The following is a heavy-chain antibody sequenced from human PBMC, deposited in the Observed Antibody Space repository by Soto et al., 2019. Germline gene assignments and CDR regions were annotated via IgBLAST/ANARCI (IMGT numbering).Heavy chain of an antibody. V-gene: IGHV3-21*01. J-gene: IGHJ4*02. Sequence: GGSLRLSCAGSGFTFSAYNIYWVSQAPGKGLEWVSSISSTGTYVHYAASLKGRFTISRDNANSSVFLQMDNLSAEDMAVYYCARQLYFGELSLGFWGQGTLVTVSS. D-gene: IGHD3-10*01. CDR2: ISSTGTYV. CDR3: ARQLYFGELSLGF. CDR1: GFTFSAYN.